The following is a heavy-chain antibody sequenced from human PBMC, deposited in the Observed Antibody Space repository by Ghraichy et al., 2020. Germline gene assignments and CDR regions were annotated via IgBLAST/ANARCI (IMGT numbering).Heavy chain of an antibody. CDR3: ARHRRPNCSGGSCYSDAFDI. J-gene: IGHJ3*02. CDR2: IYFSGGT. V-gene: IGHV4-59*08. D-gene: IGHD2-15*01. CDR1: SGSMSSYY. Sequence: SQTISLTCTVSSGSMSSYYWSWIRQPPGKGLEWIAYIYFSGGTNYNPSLKSRVAISVDTSKNQFSLRLSSVTAADTAVYYCARHRRPNCSGGSCYSDAFDIWGQGTMVTVSS.